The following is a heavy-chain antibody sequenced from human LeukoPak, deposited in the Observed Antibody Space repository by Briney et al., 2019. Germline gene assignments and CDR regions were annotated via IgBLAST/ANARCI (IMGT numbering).Heavy chain of an antibody. Sequence: SETLSLTCTVSGGSISSSSYYWGWIRQPPGKGLEWIGSIYYSGSTYYNPSLKSRVTISVDTPKNQFSLKLSSVTAADTAVYYCARIVRGAMNYWGQGTLVTVSS. CDR2: IYYSGST. J-gene: IGHJ4*02. CDR1: GGSISSSSYY. CDR3: ARIVRGAMNY. V-gene: IGHV4-39*07. D-gene: IGHD3-10*01.